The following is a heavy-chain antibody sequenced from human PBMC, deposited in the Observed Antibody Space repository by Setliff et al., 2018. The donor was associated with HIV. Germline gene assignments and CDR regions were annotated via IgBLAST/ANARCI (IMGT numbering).Heavy chain of an antibody. CDR2: IFYTGST. CDR3: ARHSSSGYLPYYFDY. CDR1: GGSISGSSDY. V-gene: IGHV4-39*01. Sequence: PSETLSLTCTVSGGSISGSSDYWGWIRQPPGKGLEWLGSIFYTGSTYYNPSLKGRVTVSVDTSINQFSLKLSSVTAADTSVYYCARHSSSGYLPYYFDYWGQGTLVTVSS. J-gene: IGHJ4*02. D-gene: IGHD3-3*01.